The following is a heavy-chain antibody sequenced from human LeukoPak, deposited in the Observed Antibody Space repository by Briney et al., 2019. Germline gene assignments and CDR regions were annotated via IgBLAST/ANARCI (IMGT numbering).Heavy chain of an antibody. CDR3: ATSDGSGSYYNGLPFDY. CDR1: GFTFSSYG. V-gene: IGHV3-30*03. D-gene: IGHD3-10*01. J-gene: IGHJ4*02. Sequence: GGSLRLSCAASGFTFSSYGMHWVRQAPGKGLEWVAVISYDGSNKYYAGSVKGRFTISRDNSKNTLYLQMNSLRAEDTAVYYCATSDGSGSYYNGLPFDYWGQGTLVTVSS. CDR2: ISYDGSNK.